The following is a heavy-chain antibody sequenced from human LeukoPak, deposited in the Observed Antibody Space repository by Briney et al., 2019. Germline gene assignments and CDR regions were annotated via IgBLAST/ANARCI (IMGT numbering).Heavy chain of an antibody. D-gene: IGHD1-1*01. CDR3: AKENWSDEWDYYFDY. Sequence: SGGSLRLSCAASGFTFSSYGMHWVRQAPGKGLEWVAVIWYDGSNKYYADSVKGRFTISRDNSKNTLYLQMNSLRAEDTAVYYCAKENWSDEWDYYFDYWGQGTLVTVSS. CDR1: GFTFSSYG. J-gene: IGHJ4*02. V-gene: IGHV3-33*06. CDR2: IWYDGSNK.